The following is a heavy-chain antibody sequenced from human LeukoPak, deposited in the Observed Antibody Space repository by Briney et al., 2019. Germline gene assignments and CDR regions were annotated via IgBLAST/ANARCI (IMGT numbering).Heavy chain of an antibody. CDR1: GGSISSTSYY. J-gene: IGHJ4*02. CDR3: ASLRALYCSGGSCHAFDY. V-gene: IGHV4-39*01. CDR2: IYYSGST. D-gene: IGHD2-15*01. Sequence: SETLSLTCTVSGGSISSTSYYWGWTRQPPGKGLEWMGNIYYSGSTYYNASLKSRVTISVDTSKKQFSLKLSSVTAADTAVYYCASLRALYCSGGSCHAFDYWGQGTLVTVSS.